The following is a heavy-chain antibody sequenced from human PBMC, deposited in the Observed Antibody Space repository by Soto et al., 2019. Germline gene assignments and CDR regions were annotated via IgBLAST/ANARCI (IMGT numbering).Heavy chain of an antibody. D-gene: IGHD2-15*01. J-gene: IGHJ6*03. CDR3: TGELGYCSGGSCYFAGYYYYMDV. CDR1: GFTFGDYA. Sequence: GGSLRLSCTASGFTFGDYAMSWFRQAPGKGLEWVGFIRSKAYGGTTEYAASVKGRFTISRDDSKSIAFLQMNSLKTEDTAVYYCTGELGYCSGGSCYFAGYYYYMDVWGKGTTVTVSS. V-gene: IGHV3-49*03. CDR2: IRSKAYGGTT.